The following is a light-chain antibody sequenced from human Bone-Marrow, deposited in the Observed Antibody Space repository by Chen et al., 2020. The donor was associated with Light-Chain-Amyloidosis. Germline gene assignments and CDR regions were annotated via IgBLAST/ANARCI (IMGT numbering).Light chain of an antibody. CDR1: STDVGGDNH. J-gene: IGLJ1*01. V-gene: IGLV2-14*01. CDR3: SSYTITNTLV. CDR2: EVT. Sequence: QSALTQPASVSGSPGQSITISCTGTSTDVGGDNHVSWYQQHPDKAPKLMIYEVTNLPSWVPDRFSGSKSENTASLTISGLQTEDEADYFCSSYTITNTLVFGSGTRVTVL.